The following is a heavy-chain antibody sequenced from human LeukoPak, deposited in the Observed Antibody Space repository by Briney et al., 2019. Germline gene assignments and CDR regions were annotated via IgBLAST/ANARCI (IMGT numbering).Heavy chain of an antibody. Sequence: SETLSLTCTVSGGSISSYYWSWIRQPPGKGLEWIGYIYYSGSTNYNPSLKSRVTISVDTSKNQFSLKLSSVTAADTAVYYCARDLFDDSSGYYYSWYFDLWGRGTLVTDSS. J-gene: IGHJ2*01. V-gene: IGHV4-59*01. CDR2: IYYSGST. CDR3: ARDLFDDSSGYYYSWYFDL. D-gene: IGHD3-22*01. CDR1: GGSISSYY.